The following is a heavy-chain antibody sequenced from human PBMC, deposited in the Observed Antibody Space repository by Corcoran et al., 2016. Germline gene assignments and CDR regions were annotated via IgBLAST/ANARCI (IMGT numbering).Heavy chain of an antibody. CDR3: ASGVPWEVDGGNEGAFDI. CDR2: IIPIFGTA. Sequence: QVQLVQSGAEVKKPGSSVKVSCKASGGTFSSYAISWVRQAPGQGLEWMGGIIPIFGTANYAQQFQGRVTITADKSTSTAYMELSSLRSEDTAVDYCASGVPWEVDGGNEGAFDIWGQGTMVTVSS. D-gene: IGHD2-15*01. CDR1: GGTFSSYA. V-gene: IGHV1-69*06. J-gene: IGHJ3*02.